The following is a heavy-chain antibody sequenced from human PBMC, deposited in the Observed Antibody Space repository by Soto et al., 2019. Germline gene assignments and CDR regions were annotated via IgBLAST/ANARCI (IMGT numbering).Heavy chain of an antibody. CDR1: GYTFTVDY. CDR2: INPNSGGT. V-gene: IGHV1-2*02. J-gene: IGHJ4*02. D-gene: IGHD3-3*01. Sequence: ASVKVSFKASGYTFTVDYMHWVRQAPGQGLEWMGWINPNSGGTNYAQKFQGRVTMTRDTSISTAYMELSRLRSDDTAVYYCARVDFWSGRPFDYWGQGTLVTVSS. CDR3: ARVDFWSGRPFDY.